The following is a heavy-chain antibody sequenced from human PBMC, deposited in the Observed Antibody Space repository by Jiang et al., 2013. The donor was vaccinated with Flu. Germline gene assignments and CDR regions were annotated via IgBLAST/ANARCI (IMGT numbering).Heavy chain of an antibody. CDR3: ARGTTMFRGVFPYTWFDS. CDR1: GYTFTRYT. V-gene: IGHV7-4-1*02. Sequence: QSGSELKKPGASVKVSCKASGYTFTRYTMNWVRQAPGQGLEWMGWINADTGNPTYAQGFTGRFVFSFDTSVSAAYLQISSLKTDDTAVYYCARGTTMFRGVFPYTWFDSWGQGTLVTVSS. D-gene: IGHD3-10*01. J-gene: IGHJ5*01. CDR2: INADTGNP.